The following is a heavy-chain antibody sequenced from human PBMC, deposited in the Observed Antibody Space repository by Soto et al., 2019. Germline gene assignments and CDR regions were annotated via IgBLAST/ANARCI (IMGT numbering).Heavy chain of an antibody. D-gene: IGHD4-17*01. Sequence: QVQLVQSGAEVKKPGSSVKVSCKASGGTFSSYAISWVRQAPGQGLEWMGGIIPIFGTANYAQKFQGRVTITAVESTSTAYMELSSLRSEDTAVYYCARARFYGDYVYYYGMDVWGQGTTVTVSS. V-gene: IGHV1-69*01. CDR1: GGTFSSYA. J-gene: IGHJ6*02. CDR2: IIPIFGTA. CDR3: ARARFYGDYVYYYGMDV.